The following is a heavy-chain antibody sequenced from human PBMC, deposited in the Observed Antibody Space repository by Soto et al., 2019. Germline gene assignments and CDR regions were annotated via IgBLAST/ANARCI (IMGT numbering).Heavy chain of an antibody. J-gene: IGHJ5*02. CDR1: GYTFTSYG. Sequence: ASVKVSCKASGYTFTSYGISWVRQAPGQGLEWMGWISAYNGNTNYAQKLQGRVTMTTDTSTNTAYMELRSLRSDDTAVYYCARGGGYYDILTGYPFDPWGQGTLVTVSS. CDR3: ARGGGYYDILTGYPFDP. V-gene: IGHV1-18*01. D-gene: IGHD3-9*01. CDR2: ISAYNGNT.